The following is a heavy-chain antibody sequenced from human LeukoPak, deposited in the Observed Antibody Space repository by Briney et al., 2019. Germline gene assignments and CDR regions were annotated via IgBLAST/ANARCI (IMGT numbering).Heavy chain of an antibody. J-gene: IGHJ4*02. CDR1: GGTFSSYA. D-gene: IGHD5-12*01. CDR3: ARARYSGYDGFY. Sequence: SVKVSCKASGGTFSSYAISWVRQAPGQGLEWMGGIIPIFGTANYAQKFQGRVTITTDESTSTAYMELSSPRSEDTAVYYCARARYSGYDGFYWGQGTLVTVSS. CDR2: IIPIFGTA. V-gene: IGHV1-69*05.